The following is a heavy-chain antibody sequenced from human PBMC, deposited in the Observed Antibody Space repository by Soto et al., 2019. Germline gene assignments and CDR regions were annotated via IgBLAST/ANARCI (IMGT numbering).Heavy chain of an antibody. D-gene: IGHD2-15*01. V-gene: IGHV3-74*01. J-gene: IGHJ4*02. CDR2: INSDGSST. CDR1: GFTFSSYW. CDR3: VTVYCCGGSCYHLPY. Sequence: EVQLVESGGGLVQPGGYLRLACAASGFTFSSYWMHWVRQAPGKGLVWVSRINSDGSSTSYEDSGKGRFTISREHAKNTLYLQMNSLSADDTAVYYCVTVYCCGGSCYHLPYSGQGTLVTVSS.